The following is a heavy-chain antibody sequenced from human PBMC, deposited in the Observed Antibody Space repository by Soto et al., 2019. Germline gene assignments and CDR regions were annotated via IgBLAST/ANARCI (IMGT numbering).Heavy chain of an antibody. Sequence: QVQLQQWGAGLLKPSETLSLTCAVYCGSFSGYYWSWIRQPPGKGLEWIGEINHSGSTNYHPSLKSLVTMSVDTSKNLFSLKLSAVTAADTAVYYCARTSRFDCWGQGTLVTVSS. D-gene: IGHD6-6*01. V-gene: IGHV4-34*01. CDR3: ARTSRFDC. J-gene: IGHJ4*02. CDR2: INHSGST. CDR1: CGSFSGYY.